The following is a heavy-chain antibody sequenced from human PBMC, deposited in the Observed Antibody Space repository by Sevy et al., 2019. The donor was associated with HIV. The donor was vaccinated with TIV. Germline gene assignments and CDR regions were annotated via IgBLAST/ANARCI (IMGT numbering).Heavy chain of an antibody. D-gene: IGHD2-2*01. CDR3: ARYCTRTSPHNWFDP. CDR1: GGSISSGDYY. J-gene: IGHJ5*02. Sequence: SETLSLTCSVSGGSISSGDYYWTWMRQSQGRGWEGIGYTYYVGTTNYNPSLKSRVIISLDTVKNQFSLKLSSVTAADTAVYYCARYCTRTSPHNWFDPWGQGTLVTVSS. CDR2: TYYVGTT. V-gene: IGHV4-30-4*01.